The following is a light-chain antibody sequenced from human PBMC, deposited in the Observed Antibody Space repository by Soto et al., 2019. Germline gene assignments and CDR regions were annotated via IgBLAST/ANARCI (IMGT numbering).Light chain of an antibody. V-gene: IGLV3-1*01. Sequence: SYELTQPPSVSVSPGQTATITCFGDKLGDKFTCWFQQKPGQSPVLVIYRDSKRPSGIPERFSGSNSGNTATLTISGTQAMDEADYYCQAWDSSTVVFGGGTKLTVL. CDR2: RDS. CDR3: QAWDSSTVV. CDR1: KLGDKF. J-gene: IGLJ2*01.